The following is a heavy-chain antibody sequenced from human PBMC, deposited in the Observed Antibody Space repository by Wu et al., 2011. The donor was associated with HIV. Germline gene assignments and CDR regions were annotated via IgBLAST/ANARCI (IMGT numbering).Heavy chain of an antibody. D-gene: IGHD1-26*01. CDR3: ARDSGGSYDY. J-gene: IGHJ4*02. CDR1: GYIFTSYG. V-gene: IGHV1-2*02. Sequence: QVQLVQSGAEVKKPGASVKVSCKASGYIFTSYGINWVRQAPGQGLEWMGWINPNSGGTNYAQKFQGRVTMTRDTSVSTAYMELSSLRSDDTAVYYCARDSGGSYDYWGQGTLVTVSS. CDR2: INPNSGGT.